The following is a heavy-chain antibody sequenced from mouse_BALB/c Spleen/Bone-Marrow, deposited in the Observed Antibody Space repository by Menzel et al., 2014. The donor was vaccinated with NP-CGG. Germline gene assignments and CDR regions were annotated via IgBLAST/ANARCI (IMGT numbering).Heavy chain of an antibody. CDR1: GYSITNGYG. V-gene: IGHV3-1*02. J-gene: IGHJ2*01. Sequence: VKLVESGPDLVKPSQSLSLTCTVTGYSITNGYGWHWIRQFPGNKLEWMGYIHYSGNTDYNPSLKSRVSITRDTSKNQFFLQLNSMTTDDTATYYCVRETTVVADFDYWGQGTTLTVSS. CDR3: VRETTVVADFDY. CDR2: IHYSGNT. D-gene: IGHD1-1*01.